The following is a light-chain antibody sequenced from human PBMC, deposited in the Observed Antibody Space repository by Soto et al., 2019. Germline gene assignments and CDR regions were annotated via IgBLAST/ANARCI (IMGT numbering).Light chain of an antibody. Sequence: DIRITKKPSTLSASVGDRVTITCRASQSISSWSAWYQQKPGKAPKLLIYKASTLESGVPSNFSGSGSGTEFTLTISCLQSNDFTLFFCKHYSKLLLSFGG. J-gene: IGKJ4*01. CDR1: QSISSW. V-gene: IGKV1-5*03. CDR3: KHYSKLLLS. CDR2: KAS.